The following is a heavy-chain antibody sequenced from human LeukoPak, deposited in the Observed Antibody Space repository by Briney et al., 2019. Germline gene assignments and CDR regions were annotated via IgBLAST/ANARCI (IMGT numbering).Heavy chain of an antibody. CDR1: GGSFSGYY. D-gene: IGHD4/OR15-4a*01. CDR2: INHSGST. J-gene: IGHJ4*02. Sequence: SETLSLTCAVYGGSFSGYYWSWIRQPPGKGLEWIGEINHSGSTNYNPSLKSRATISVDTSKNQFSLILSSVTAADTAVYYCARDSSRHDYGAIDYWGQGTLVTVSS. CDR3: ARDSSRHDYGAIDY. V-gene: IGHV4-34*01.